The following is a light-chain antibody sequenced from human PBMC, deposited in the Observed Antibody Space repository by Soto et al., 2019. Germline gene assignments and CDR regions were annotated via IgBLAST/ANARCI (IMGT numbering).Light chain of an antibody. V-gene: IGLV1-51*02. J-gene: IGLJ2*01. CDR2: ENN. CDR1: SSNIGNNY. Sequence: QSVLTQPPSVSAAPGQKVTISCSGSSSNIGNNYVSWYQQLPGTAPKLLIYENNKRPSGIPDRFSGSKSGTSATLGITGLQTGDEVDYYCGTWDSSLSAGVFGGGTKVTVL. CDR3: GTWDSSLSAGV.